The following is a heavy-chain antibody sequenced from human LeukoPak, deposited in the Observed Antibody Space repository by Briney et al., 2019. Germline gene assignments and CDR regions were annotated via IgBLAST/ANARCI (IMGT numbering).Heavy chain of an antibody. D-gene: IGHD4-17*01. CDR2: IYTSGST. J-gene: IGHJ6*03. V-gene: IGHV4-4*07. Sequence: SETLSLTCTVSGGSISSYYWSWIRQPAGKGLEWIVRIYTSGSTNYNPSLKSRVTISVDKSKNQFSLKLSSVTAADTAVYYCATMTTVTSYYYYYMDVWAKGTTVTVSS. CDR3: ATMTTVTSYYYYYMDV. CDR1: GGSISSYY.